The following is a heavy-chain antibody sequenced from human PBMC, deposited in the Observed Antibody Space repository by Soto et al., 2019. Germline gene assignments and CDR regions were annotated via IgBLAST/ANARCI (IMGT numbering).Heavy chain of an antibody. V-gene: IGHV1-69*06. D-gene: IGHD3-9*01. J-gene: IGHJ6*02. CDR2: IIHNFGPA. CDR3: ARGALLDWHNYFALDV. CDR1: VDSFNNDG. Sequence: SVKVSCKASVDSFNNDGVNWVGQGPGQGLEWVGGIIHNFGPAKYPQKFQGRATITADTTTNTVFMELLSLTADDTAIYYCARGALLDWHNYFALDVWGQGTSVTVSS.